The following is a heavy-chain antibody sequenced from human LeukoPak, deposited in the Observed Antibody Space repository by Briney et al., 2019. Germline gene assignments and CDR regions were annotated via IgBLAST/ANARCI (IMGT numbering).Heavy chain of an antibody. CDR3: ARDHAVTMVRGVIGGMDV. D-gene: IGHD3-10*01. J-gene: IGHJ6*02. Sequence: PSETLPLTCTVSGGSISSYYWSWIRQPPGKGLEWIGYIYYSGSTNYNPSLKSRVTISVDTSKNQFSLKLSSVTAADTAVYYCARDHAVTMVRGVIGGMDVWGQGTTVTVSS. V-gene: IGHV4-59*01. CDR2: IYYSGST. CDR1: GGSISSYY.